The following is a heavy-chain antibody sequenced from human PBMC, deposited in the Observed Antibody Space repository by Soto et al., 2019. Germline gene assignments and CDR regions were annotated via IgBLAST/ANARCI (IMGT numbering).Heavy chain of an antibody. D-gene: IGHD2-21*02. CDR3: ARSKYSYCYSFDY. CDR2: IDPSNSYS. CDR1: GHSFTSYW. V-gene: IGHV5-10-1*01. Sequence: GESLKISCQGSGHSFTSYWIGWVRQMPGKGLEWMGSIDPSNSYSVYSPSFEGHVTISADKSIGTAYLQWSSLQASDTAMYDSARSKYSYCYSFDYWGQGTLVTVSS. J-gene: IGHJ4*02.